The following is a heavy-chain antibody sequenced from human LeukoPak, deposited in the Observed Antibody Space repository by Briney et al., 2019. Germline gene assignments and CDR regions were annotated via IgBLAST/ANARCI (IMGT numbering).Heavy chain of an antibody. Sequence: ASVKVSCKASGYTLITYGISWVRQAPGQGLEWMGWISAYNGDTNYAQKLQGRVTMTTDTSTSTAYMELRSLRSDDTAVYYCARPYYYDSSGYYISSYYFDYWGQGTLVTVSS. D-gene: IGHD3-22*01. V-gene: IGHV1-18*01. J-gene: IGHJ4*02. CDR2: ISAYNGDT. CDR3: ARPYYYDSSGYYISSYYFDY. CDR1: GYTLITYG.